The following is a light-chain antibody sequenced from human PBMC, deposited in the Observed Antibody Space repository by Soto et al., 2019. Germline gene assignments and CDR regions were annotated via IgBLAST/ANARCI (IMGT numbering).Light chain of an antibody. J-gene: IGLJ2*01. Sequence: QSVLTQPASVSGSPGQSITISCTGTSSDVGGYNYVSWYQQHPGKAPKLMIYEVSNRPSGVSNRFSGYKSGNTASLTISGLQAEYEADYYCSSYTSSSTVVFGGGTKLTVL. CDR3: SSYTSSSTVV. V-gene: IGLV2-14*01. CDR2: EVS. CDR1: SSDVGGYNY.